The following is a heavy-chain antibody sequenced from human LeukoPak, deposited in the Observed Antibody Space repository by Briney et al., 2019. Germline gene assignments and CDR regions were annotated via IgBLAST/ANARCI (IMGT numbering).Heavy chain of an antibody. V-gene: IGHV1-2*02. CDR2: INPNNGGT. CDR3: ARDPGANYFDY. Sequence: ASVKVSCKASGYTFSGYYIHWVRQAPGQGLEWMGWINPNNGGTNYVQKFQGRVTMTRDTSISTAYMELSRLRSYDTAVYYCARDPGANYFDYWGQGTLVTVSS. CDR1: GYTFSGYY. J-gene: IGHJ4*02. D-gene: IGHD7-27*01.